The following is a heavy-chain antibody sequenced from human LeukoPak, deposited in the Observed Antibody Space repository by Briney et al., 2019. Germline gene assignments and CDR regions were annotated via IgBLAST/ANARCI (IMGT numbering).Heavy chain of an antibody. Sequence: GETLKISCKGSEYSFTSYWIGWVRQMPGRGLEWMGIIYAGDSDTRYSPSFQGQVTISADKSISTAYLQWSSLKASDTAMYYCARLSGDDWYFDLWGRGTLVTVSS. V-gene: IGHV5-51*01. J-gene: IGHJ2*01. CDR3: ARLSGDDWYFDL. CDR2: IYAGDSDT. D-gene: IGHD2-15*01. CDR1: EYSFTSYW.